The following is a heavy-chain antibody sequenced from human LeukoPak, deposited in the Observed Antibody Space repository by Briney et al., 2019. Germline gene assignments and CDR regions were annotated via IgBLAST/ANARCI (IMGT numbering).Heavy chain of an antibody. V-gene: IGHV1-69*05. CDR3: ARPGNYYGSGSPLLY. CDR2: IIPIFGTA. CDR1: GGTFGSYA. J-gene: IGHJ4*02. Sequence: GASVKVSCKASGGTFGSYAISWVRQAPGQGLEWMGGIIPIFGTANYAQKFQGRVTITTDESTSTAYMELSSLRSEDTAVYYCARPGNYYGSGSPLLYWGQGTLVTVSS. D-gene: IGHD3-10*01.